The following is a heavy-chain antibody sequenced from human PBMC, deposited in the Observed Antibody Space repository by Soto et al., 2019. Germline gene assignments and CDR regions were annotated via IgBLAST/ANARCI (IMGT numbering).Heavy chain of an antibody. J-gene: IGHJ4*02. CDR1: GYTFTSYA. V-gene: IGHV1-3*01. D-gene: IGHD2-2*01. CDR3: ARTTRSIVVVPAAMKGLAY. Sequence: PSVKVSCKASGYTFTSYAMHWVRQAPGQRLEWMGWINAGNGNTKYSQKFQGRVTITRDTSASTAYMELSSLRSEDTAVYYCARTTRSIVVVPAAMKGLAYWGLG. CDR2: INAGNGNT.